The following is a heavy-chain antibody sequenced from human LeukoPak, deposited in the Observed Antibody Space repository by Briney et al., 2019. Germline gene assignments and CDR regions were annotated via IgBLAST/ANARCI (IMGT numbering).Heavy chain of an antibody. J-gene: IGHJ4*02. CDR2: INPNSGGT. Sequence: PRASVKVSCKASGYTFTGYYMHWVRQAPGQGLEWMGWINPNSGGTNYAQKFQGRVTMTRDTSISTAYMELSRLRSDDTAVYYCARDGGACGDCIRDFDYWGQGTLVTVSS. CDR3: ARDGGACGDCIRDFDY. D-gene: IGHD2-21*02. CDR1: GYTFTGYY. V-gene: IGHV1-2*02.